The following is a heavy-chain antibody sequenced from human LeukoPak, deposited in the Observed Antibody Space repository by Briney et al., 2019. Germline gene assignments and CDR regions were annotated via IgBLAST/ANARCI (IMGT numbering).Heavy chain of an antibody. Sequence: KAGGSLRLSCAASGFTFSSYAMHWVRQAPGKGLEWVSSISSSSSYIYYADSVKGRFTISRDNAKNSLYLQMNSLRAEDTAVYYCAREGGYGSGSYDYWGQGTLVTVSS. CDR2: ISSSSSYI. D-gene: IGHD3-10*01. V-gene: IGHV3-21*01. CDR3: AREGGYGSGSYDY. J-gene: IGHJ4*02. CDR1: GFTFSSYA.